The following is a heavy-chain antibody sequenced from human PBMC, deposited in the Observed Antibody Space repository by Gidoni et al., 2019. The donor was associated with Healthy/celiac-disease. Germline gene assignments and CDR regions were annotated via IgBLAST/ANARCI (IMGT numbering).Heavy chain of an antibody. CDR2: IIPIVGTA. CDR1: GVTFSSYA. J-gene: IGHJ4*02. CDR3: AITYSGWYRGMYFDY. Sequence: QVRLVRAVPGVTKPGSSVRVSVRASGVTFSSYARSGVRQAPVQWLEGKGGIIPIVGTANYAQKFQGRVTITADESTSTAYMELSRLSSEDTAVYYCAITYSGWYRGMYFDYWGQGTLVTVSS. D-gene: IGHD6-19*01. V-gene: IGHV1-69*01.